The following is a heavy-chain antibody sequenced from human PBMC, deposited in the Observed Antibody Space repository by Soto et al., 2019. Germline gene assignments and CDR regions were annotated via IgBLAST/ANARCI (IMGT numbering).Heavy chain of an antibody. CDR2: IYYSGST. CDR3: ARGMRTVGNWFDP. J-gene: IGHJ5*02. Sequence: KASETLSLTCTVSGGSISSYYWSWIRQPPGKGLEWIGYIYYSGSTNYNPSLKSRVTISVDTSKNQFSLKLSSVTAADTAVYYCARGMRTVGNWFDPWGQGTLVTVSS. D-gene: IGHD4-17*01. CDR1: GGSISSYY. V-gene: IGHV4-59*01.